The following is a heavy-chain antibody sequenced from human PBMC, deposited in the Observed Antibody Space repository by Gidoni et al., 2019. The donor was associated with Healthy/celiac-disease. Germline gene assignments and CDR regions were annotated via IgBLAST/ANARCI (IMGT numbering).Heavy chain of an antibody. CDR1: GYTFTGSY. CDR2: INPNSGGT. Sequence: QVQLVQSGAEVKKPGASVKVSCKASGYTFTGSYMHWVPQAPGQGLEWMGWINPNSGGTNYAQKFQGRVTMTRDTSISTAYMELSRLRSDDTAVYYCARDFPLESGSYFPASKGKNAFDIWGQGTMVTVSS. J-gene: IGHJ3*02. V-gene: IGHV1-2*02. D-gene: IGHD3-10*01. CDR3: ARDFPLESGSYFPASKGKNAFDI.